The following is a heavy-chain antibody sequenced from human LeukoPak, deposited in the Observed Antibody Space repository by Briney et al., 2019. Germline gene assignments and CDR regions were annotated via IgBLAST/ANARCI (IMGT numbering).Heavy chain of an antibody. V-gene: IGHV3-9*01. CDR1: GFTFDDYA. J-gene: IGHJ4*02. D-gene: IGHD1-26*01. CDR2: ISWNSGSI. CDR3: AKDMRARWEAFDY. Sequence: QTGGSLRLSCAASGFTFDDYAMHWVRQAPGKGLEWVSGISWNSGSIGYADSVKGRFTISRDNAKNSLYLQMNSLRAEDTALYYCAKDMRARWEAFDYWGQGTLVTVSS.